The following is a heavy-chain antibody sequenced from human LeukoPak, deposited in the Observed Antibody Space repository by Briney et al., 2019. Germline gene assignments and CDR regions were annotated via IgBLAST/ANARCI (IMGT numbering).Heavy chain of an antibody. D-gene: IGHD3-22*01. J-gene: IGHJ4*02. CDR1: GYIFSGYY. V-gene: IGHV1-2*02. CDR3: ARTRGYYDSSGYPLDY. Sequence: ASVKVSCKASGYIFSGYYMHWLRQAPGQGLEWMGWINPNSGGADYAQKFQGRVTMTRDTSISTAYMELSRLRSDDTAVYYCARTRGYYDSSGYPLDYWGQGTLVTVSS. CDR2: INPNSGGA.